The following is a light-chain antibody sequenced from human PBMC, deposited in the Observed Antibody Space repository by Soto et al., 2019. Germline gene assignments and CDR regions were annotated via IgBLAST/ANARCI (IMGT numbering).Light chain of an antibody. V-gene: IGKV1-5*03. CDR1: QTITTS. CDR2: KTS. J-gene: IGKJ1*01. CDR3: QQEDSYSQRT. Sequence: DIQMTQSPSTLSASVGDRVTITCRASQTITTSLAWYQQKPGKAPKLLIYKTSSLESGVPSRFSSTGSGTEFTLTIISLQPNDFSTYYCQQEDSYSQRTCRQGTRVEI.